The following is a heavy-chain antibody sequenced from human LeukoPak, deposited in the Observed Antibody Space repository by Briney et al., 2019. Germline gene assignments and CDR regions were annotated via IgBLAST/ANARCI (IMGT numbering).Heavy chain of an antibody. CDR3: ARALVGDGASAC. Sequence: PGGSLRLSCAASGFTFSTYWMTWVRQAPGKGLEWVANINQDGSEKSYVDSVKGRFTISRDNAKNSLYLEMNSLRAEDTAVYYCARALVGDGASACWGQGTLVTVSS. J-gene: IGHJ4*02. D-gene: IGHD4/OR15-4a*01. CDR1: GFTFSTYW. CDR2: INQDGSEK. V-gene: IGHV3-7*05.